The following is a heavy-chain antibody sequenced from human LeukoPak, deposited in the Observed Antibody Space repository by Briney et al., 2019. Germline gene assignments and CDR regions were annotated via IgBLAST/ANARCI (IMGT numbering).Heavy chain of an antibody. V-gene: IGHV4-34*01. J-gene: IGHJ4*02. CDR1: GGSFSGYY. Sequence: SETLSLTCAVYGGSFSGYYWSWIRQPPGKGLEWIGEINHSGSTNYNPSLKSRVTISVDTSKNQFSLKLSSVTPEDTGVYYCARQGSFLDYWGRGSLVTVSS. CDR3: ARQGSFLDY. D-gene: IGHD2/OR15-2a*01. CDR2: INHSGST.